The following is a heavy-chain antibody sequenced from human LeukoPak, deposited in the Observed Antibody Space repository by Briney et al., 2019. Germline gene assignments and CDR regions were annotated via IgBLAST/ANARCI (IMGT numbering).Heavy chain of an antibody. V-gene: IGHV3-33*01. CDR2: IWSDGNNK. CDR3: ARGQPGVAAAGNLDY. D-gene: IGHD6-13*01. CDR1: GFTFSSYA. Sequence: GGSLRLSCATSGFTFSSYAMHWVRQAPGKGLEWVAIIWSDGNNKYYADSVEGRFTISRDTSKNTLFLQMNSLRAEDTAVYYCARGQPGVAAAGNLDYWGQGTLVTVSS. J-gene: IGHJ4*02.